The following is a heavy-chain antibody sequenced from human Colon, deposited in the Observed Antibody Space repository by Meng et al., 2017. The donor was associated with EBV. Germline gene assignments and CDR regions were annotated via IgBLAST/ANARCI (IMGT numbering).Heavy chain of an antibody. CDR3: ARGDGSGSWNCFDP. CDR1: GGSCSGYD. CDR2: INHSGGT. Sequence: GPGSWWSSESLSRTCAVYGGSCSGYDCTWFRPSPGKWRELIGDINHSGGTHYKPSLKSRLTISVDTSKNQFSLKLSSVTAADTAVYYCARGDGSGSWNCFDPWGQGTLVTVSS. V-gene: IGHV4-34*01. J-gene: IGHJ5*02. D-gene: IGHD3-10*01.